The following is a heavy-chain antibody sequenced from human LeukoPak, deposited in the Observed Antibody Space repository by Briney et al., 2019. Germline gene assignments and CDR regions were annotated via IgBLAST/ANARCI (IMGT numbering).Heavy chain of an antibody. D-gene: IGHD2-15*01. CDR2: IYPGDSDT. CDR3: ARLLDIVVVVAVTDTHFDY. J-gene: IGHJ4*02. CDR1: GYSFTRYW. V-gene: IGHV5-51*01. Sequence: GESLKISCKGSGYSFTRYWIGWVRQMPGKGLEWMGIIYPGDSDTRYSPSFQGQVTISADKSISTAYLQWSSLKASDTAIYYCARLLDIVVVVAVTDTHFDYWGQGTLVTVSS.